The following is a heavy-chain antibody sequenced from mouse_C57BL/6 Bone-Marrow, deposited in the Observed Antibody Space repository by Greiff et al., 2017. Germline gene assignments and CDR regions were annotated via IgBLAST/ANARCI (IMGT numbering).Heavy chain of an antibody. CDR2: IYPGSGST. J-gene: IGHJ1*03. Sequence: QVQLQQPGAELVKPGASVKMSCKASGYTFTSYWITWVKQRPGQGLEWIGDIYPGSGSTNYNEKFKSKATLTVYTSSSTAYMQLSSLTSEDSAVYSCARPYYSNYWYFDVWGTGTTVTVSS. D-gene: IGHD2-5*01. CDR1: GYTFTSYW. CDR3: ARPYYSNYWYFDV. V-gene: IGHV1-55*01.